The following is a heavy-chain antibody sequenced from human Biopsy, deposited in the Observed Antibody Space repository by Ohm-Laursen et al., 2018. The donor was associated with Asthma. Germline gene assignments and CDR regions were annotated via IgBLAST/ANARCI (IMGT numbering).Heavy chain of an antibody. J-gene: IGHJ6*02. CDR2: ISYSGTT. D-gene: IGHD3-10*01. CDR1: GDSISSPAYY. CDR3: AGVRGDGSGSSIDNYFGMDV. Sequence: TLSLTCTVSGDSISSPAYYWSWLRQHPGKGLEWIGYISYSGTTSYHPSLMSRLIISLDTSKNQFSLKLSSVTAADTAVYYCAGVRGDGSGSSIDNYFGMDVWGQGTTVTVSS. V-gene: IGHV4-31*03.